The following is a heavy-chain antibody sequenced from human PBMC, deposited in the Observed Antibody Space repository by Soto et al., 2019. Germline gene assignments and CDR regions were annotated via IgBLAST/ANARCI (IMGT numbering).Heavy chain of an antibody. Sequence: PGGSLRLSCAASGFTFSGSAMHWVRQASGKGLEWVGRIRSKANNYATEYAASVKGRFTISRDNSKNTAYMQVNCLQAEDTAVYYCTSPSCSAASCYGFDFWGQGTLVTVSS. V-gene: IGHV3-73*01. CDR2: IRSKANNYAT. J-gene: IGHJ4*02. CDR3: TSPSCSAASCYGFDF. CDR1: GFTFSGSA. D-gene: IGHD2-15*01.